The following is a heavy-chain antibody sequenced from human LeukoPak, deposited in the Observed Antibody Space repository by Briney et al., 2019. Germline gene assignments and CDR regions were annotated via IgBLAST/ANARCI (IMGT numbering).Heavy chain of an antibody. CDR3: ARLGDRTIDY. J-gene: IGHJ4*02. CDR1: GGSFSGYY. Sequence: SETLSLTCAVYGGSFSGYYWSWIRQPPGKGLEWIGEINHSGSTNYNPSLKSRVTISVDTSKNQFSLKLSSVTAADTAVYYCARLGDRTIDYWGQGTLVTVSS. V-gene: IGHV4-34*01. D-gene: IGHD1-14*01. CDR2: INHSGST.